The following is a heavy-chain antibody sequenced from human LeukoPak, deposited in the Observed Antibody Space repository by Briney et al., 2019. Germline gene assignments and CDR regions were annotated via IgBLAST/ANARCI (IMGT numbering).Heavy chain of an antibody. CDR1: GGSISSGSYY. J-gene: IGHJ6*03. CDR3: ARDRGDRRGLYYYYYMDV. CDR2: IYTSGST. Sequence: SETLSLTCTVSGGSISSGSYYWSWIRQHAGKGLEWIGRIYTSGSTNYNPSLKSRVTISVDTSKNQFSLKLSSVTAADTAVYYCARDRGDRRGLYYYYYMDVWGKGTTVTISS. D-gene: IGHD1-14*01. V-gene: IGHV4-61*02.